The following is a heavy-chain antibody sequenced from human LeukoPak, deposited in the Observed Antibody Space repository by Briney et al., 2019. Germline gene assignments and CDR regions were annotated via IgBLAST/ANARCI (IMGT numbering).Heavy chain of an antibody. CDR1: GYTFTSYD. CDR3: ARGSGSLADY. D-gene: IGHD1-26*01. V-gene: IGHV1-18*01. J-gene: IGHJ4*02. Sequence: ASVKVSCKASGYTFTSYDINWVRQATGQGLEWMGWINPNSGGTNYAQKLQGRVTMTTDTSTSTAYMELRSLRSDDTAVYYCARGSGSLADYWGQGTLVTVSS. CDR2: INPNSGGT.